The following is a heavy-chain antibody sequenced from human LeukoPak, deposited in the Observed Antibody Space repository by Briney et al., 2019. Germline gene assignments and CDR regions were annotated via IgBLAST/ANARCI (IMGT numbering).Heavy chain of an antibody. V-gene: IGHV3-30-3*02. D-gene: IGHD1-26*01. J-gene: IGHJ4*02. Sequence: GRSLRLSCAASGFTFSSYAMHWVRQAPGKGLEWVAGISYDGSNKYYADSVKGRFTISRDNSKNTLYLQMNSLRAEDTAVYYCAKPGIAGATLPFFDYWRQGTLVTVSS. CDR2: ISYDGSNK. CDR3: AKPGIAGATLPFFDY. CDR1: GFTFSSYA.